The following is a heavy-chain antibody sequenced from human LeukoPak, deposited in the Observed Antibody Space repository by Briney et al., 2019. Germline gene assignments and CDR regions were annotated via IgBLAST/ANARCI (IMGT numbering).Heavy chain of an antibody. D-gene: IGHD3-22*01. J-gene: IGHJ4*02. CDR2: ISESGSGT. V-gene: IGHV3-23*01. CDR3: AKVDYYDSSGYYGFGY. Sequence: GGSLRLSCAASGFTFSSYAMSWVRQAPGKGLEWVSSISESGSGTYYADSVKGRFTISRDNSKNTLYLQMNSLRAEDTAVYYCAKVDYYDSSGYYGFGYWGQGTLVTVSS. CDR1: GFTFSSYA.